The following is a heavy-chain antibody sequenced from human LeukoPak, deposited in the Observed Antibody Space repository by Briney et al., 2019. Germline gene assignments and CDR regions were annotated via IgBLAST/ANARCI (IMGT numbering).Heavy chain of an antibody. J-gene: IGHJ5*02. V-gene: IGHV3-23*01. D-gene: IGHD5-18*01. CDR1: GFTFSSYA. CDR2: ISGSGGST. Sequence: GGSLRLSCAASGFTFSSYAMSWVRQAPGKGLEWVSAISGSGGSTYYADSVKGRFTISRDNSKNMLSLQMNTLRAEDTAIYYCAKGYTFGPNWFDPWGQGTLVTVSS. CDR3: AKGYTFGPNWFDP.